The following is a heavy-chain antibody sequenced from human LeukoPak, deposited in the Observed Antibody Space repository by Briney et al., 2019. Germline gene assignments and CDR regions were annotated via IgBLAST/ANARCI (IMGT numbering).Heavy chain of an antibody. Sequence: SETLSLTCTVSGVSISSGGYYWSWIRQHPGKGLEWFGYIYYSGSTYYNPSLKSRVIISADTSKNQFSLKLSSVTAADTAVYYCARDSSGYNWFDPWGQGTLVTVSS. CDR2: IYYSGST. V-gene: IGHV4-31*03. D-gene: IGHD3-22*01. CDR3: ARDSSGYNWFDP. J-gene: IGHJ5*02. CDR1: GVSISSGGYY.